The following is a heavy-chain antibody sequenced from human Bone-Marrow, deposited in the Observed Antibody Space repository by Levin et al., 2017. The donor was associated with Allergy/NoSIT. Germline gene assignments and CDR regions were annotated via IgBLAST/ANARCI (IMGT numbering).Heavy chain of an antibody. Sequence: GGSLRLSCAASGFTFSSYGMHWVRQAPGKGLEWVAVIWYDGSNKYYADSVKGRFTISRDNSKNTLYLQMNSLRAEDTAVYYCARAIHSYGMDVWGQGTTVTVSS. CDR1: GFTFSSYG. D-gene: IGHD5-18*01. CDR2: IWYDGSNK. CDR3: ARAIHSYGMDV. V-gene: IGHV3-33*01. J-gene: IGHJ6*02.